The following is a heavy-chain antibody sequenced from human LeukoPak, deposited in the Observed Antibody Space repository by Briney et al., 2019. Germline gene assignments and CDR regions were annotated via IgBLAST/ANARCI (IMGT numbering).Heavy chain of an antibody. CDR1: GFTFDDFD. D-gene: IGHD3-10*01. J-gene: IGHJ6*02. Sequence: GGSLRLSCAASGFTFDDFDMHWVRQAPGKGLEWVSGISWNNGTLGYADSVKGRFTISRDNSKNTLYLQMNSLRAEDTAVYYCARDFSLFHGSGGYWRSYGMDVWGQGTTVTVSS. CDR3: ARDFSLFHGSGGYWRSYGMDV. V-gene: IGHV3-9*01. CDR2: ISWNNGTL.